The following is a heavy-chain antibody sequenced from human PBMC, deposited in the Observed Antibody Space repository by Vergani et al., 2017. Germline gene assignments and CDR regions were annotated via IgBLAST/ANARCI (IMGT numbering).Heavy chain of an antibody. CDR1: GFPFSDYG. CDR2: ISYDGNKK. CDR3: ARDFLTRVTTLHYYYMGV. J-gene: IGHJ6*03. D-gene: IGHD1-1*01. V-gene: IGHV3-30*03. Sequence: VQLLESGGSLKQPGGSVRLSCSAAGFPFSDYGVHWVRQAPGKGLEWVSVISYDGNKKNYADSVKGRCTISRDNSKNTLYLEMNALRAEDTAVYYCARDFLTRVTTLHYYYMGVWGEGTTVTVSS.